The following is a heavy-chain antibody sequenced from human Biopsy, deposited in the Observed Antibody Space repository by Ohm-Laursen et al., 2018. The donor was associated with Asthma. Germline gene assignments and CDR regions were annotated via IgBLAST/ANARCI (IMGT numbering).Heavy chain of an antibody. CDR2: ITGSGGTT. Sequence: GSLRLSCAASGFTFSSSAMSWVRQAPGKGLERVSAITGSGGTTYYADSVRGRFTISRGNSKSTLFLQMDSLSAEDTAVYYCAKDFRGIAVAGDRGFDYWGQGTLVTVSS. J-gene: IGHJ4*02. CDR3: AKDFRGIAVAGDRGFDY. D-gene: IGHD6-19*01. CDR1: GFTFSSSA. V-gene: IGHV3-23*01.